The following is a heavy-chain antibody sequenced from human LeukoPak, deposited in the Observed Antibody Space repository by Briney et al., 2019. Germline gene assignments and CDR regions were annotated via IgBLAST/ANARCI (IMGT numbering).Heavy chain of an antibody. CDR2: VYTSWST. CDR3: ARHASSSWYGDYYYYYYMDV. CDR1: GGSISSYY. D-gene: IGHD6-13*01. J-gene: IGHJ6*03. Sequence: SETLSLTCTVAGGSISSYYWGWIRQPPGKGLEWIVYVYTSWSTNYNPSLKSRVTISVDTSKNQFSLKLSSVTAADTAVYYCARHASSSWYGDYYYYYYMDVWGKGTTVTVSS. V-gene: IGHV4-4*09.